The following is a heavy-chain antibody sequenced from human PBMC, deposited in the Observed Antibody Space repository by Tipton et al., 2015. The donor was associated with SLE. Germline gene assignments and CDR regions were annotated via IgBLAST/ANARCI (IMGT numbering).Heavy chain of an antibody. CDR3: ARDKGQRGTTFDI. J-gene: IGHJ3*02. CDR2: IYYSGST. V-gene: IGHV4-39*07. D-gene: IGHD6-25*01. CDR1: GGSISSSSYY. Sequence: TLSLTCTVSGGSISSSSYYWGWIRQPPGKGLEWIGSIYYSGSTNYNPSLKSRVTISVDTSKNQFSLKLSSVTAADTAVYYCARDKGQRGTTFDIWGQGTMVTVSS.